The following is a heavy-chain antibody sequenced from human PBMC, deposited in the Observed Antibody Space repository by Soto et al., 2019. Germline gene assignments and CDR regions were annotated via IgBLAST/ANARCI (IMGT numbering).Heavy chain of an antibody. CDR1: GYTFTNYG. CDR2: ISGFNGKT. V-gene: IGHV1-18*01. CDR3: TRDLSYYDSSGYYDY. Sequence: QVQLVQSGAEERQPGASVKVSCEASGYTFTNYGFSWVRQAPGQGLEWIGWISGFNGKTDYAERVQGRLTLTADTATSTAYMELRSLRSDDTAVYYCTRDLSYYDSSGYYDYWGQGTLVTVSS. D-gene: IGHD3-22*01. J-gene: IGHJ4*02.